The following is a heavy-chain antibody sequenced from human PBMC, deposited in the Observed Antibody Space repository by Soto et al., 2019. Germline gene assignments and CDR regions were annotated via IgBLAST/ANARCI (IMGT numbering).Heavy chain of an antibody. CDR2: ISAYNGDT. CDR1: GYTFTSYG. J-gene: IGHJ6*02. CDR3: ARDLSITMVRGVINDHYYGMDV. D-gene: IGHD3-10*01. Sequence: QVQLVQSGAEVKKPGASVKVSCKASGYTFTSYGITWVRQAPGQGLEWMGWISAYNGDTNYAQNLQARVTMTTATSASPAFIGVRSVRADDTAVYYCARDLSITMVRGVINDHYYGMDVGGQGTTVSVSS. V-gene: IGHV1-18*01.